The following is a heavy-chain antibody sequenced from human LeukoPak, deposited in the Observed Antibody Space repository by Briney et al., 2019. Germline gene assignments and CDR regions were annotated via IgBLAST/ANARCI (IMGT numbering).Heavy chain of an antibody. D-gene: IGHD3-22*01. Sequence: ASVKVSCKASGYTFTGYYMHWVRQAPGQGLEWMGWINPNSGGTNYAQKFQGRVTMTRDTSISTAYMELSRLRSDDTAVYYCARVDYDSSGYKPNFDYWGQGTLVTVSS. CDR1: GYTFTGYY. V-gene: IGHV1-2*02. CDR2: INPNSGGT. J-gene: IGHJ4*02. CDR3: ARVDYDSSGYKPNFDY.